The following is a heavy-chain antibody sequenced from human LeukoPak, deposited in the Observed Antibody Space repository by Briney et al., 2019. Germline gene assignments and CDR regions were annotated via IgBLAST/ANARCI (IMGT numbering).Heavy chain of an antibody. CDR1: GFTFSSYS. CDR2: ISSSSSYI. Sequence: PGGSLRLSCAASGFTFSSYSMNWVRQAPGKGLEWVSSISSSSSYIYYADSVKGRFTISRDNAKNSLYLQMNSLRAEDTAVYYCAKSEGYYFYYGMDVWGRGTTVTVSS. V-gene: IGHV3-21*04. CDR3: AKSEGYYFYYGMDV. J-gene: IGHJ6*02.